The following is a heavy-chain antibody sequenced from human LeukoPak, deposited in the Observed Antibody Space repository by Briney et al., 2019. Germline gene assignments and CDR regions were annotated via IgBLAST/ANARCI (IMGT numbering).Heavy chain of an antibody. Sequence: ASVKVSCKASGYTFTSFDFNWVRQATGQGLEWMGWMKSNNGHTGYAQKFQGRVTMTRDTSISTAYMELSSLTFEDTAVYYCARGPPNWGMVGYWGQGTLVAVSS. CDR3: ARGPPNWGMVGY. D-gene: IGHD7-27*01. J-gene: IGHJ4*02. V-gene: IGHV1-8*01. CDR2: MKSNNGHT. CDR1: GYTFTSFD.